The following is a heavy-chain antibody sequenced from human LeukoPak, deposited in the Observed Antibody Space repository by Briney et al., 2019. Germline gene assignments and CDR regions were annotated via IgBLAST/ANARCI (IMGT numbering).Heavy chain of an antibody. CDR2: INPNSGGT. CDR1: GYTFTGYY. Sequence: GASVKVSCKASGYTFTGYYMHWVRQAPGQGLEWMGWINPNSGGTNYAQRFQGRVTMTRDTSISTAYMELSRLRSDDTAVYYCARDGVSYYYGSGSYYKPHQFDYWGQGTLVTVSS. D-gene: IGHD3-10*01. J-gene: IGHJ4*02. CDR3: ARDGVSYYYGSGSYYKPHQFDY. V-gene: IGHV1-2*02.